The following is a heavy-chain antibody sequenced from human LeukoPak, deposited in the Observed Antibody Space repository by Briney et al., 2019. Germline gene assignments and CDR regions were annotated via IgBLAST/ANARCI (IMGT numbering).Heavy chain of an antibody. CDR3: ARGPISSIAARPPAKKYYFDY. CDR2: INPSGGST. D-gene: IGHD6-6*01. V-gene: IGHV1-46*01. CDR1: GYTFTSYY. J-gene: IGHJ4*02. Sequence: ASVKVSCKASGYTFTSYYMHWVRQAPGQGLEWMGIINPSGGSTSYAQKFQGRVTMTRDTSTSTVYMELSSLRSEDTAVYYCARGPISSIAARPPAKKYYFDYWGQGTLVTVSS.